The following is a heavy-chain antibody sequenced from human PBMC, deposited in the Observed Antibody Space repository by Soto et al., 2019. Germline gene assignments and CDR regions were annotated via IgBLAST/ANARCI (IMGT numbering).Heavy chain of an antibody. CDR3: ARGRYGDY. D-gene: IGHD1-1*01. Sequence: QVHLVQSGAEVKKPGASVKVSCKGSGYDFTTYGITWVRQAPGQGLEWMAWISAHNGNTDYAQKLQGRVTVSRYTSTSTAYMELRSVRSDDTAMYYCARGRYGDYWGQGALVTVSS. CDR2: ISAHNGNT. CDR1: GYDFTTYG. V-gene: IGHV1-18*01. J-gene: IGHJ4*02.